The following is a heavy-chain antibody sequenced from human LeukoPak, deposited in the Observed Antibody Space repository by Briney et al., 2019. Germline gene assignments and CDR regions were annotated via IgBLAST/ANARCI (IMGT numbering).Heavy chain of an antibody. J-gene: IGHJ3*02. CDR2: IYYSGST. CDR1: GGSISSYY. D-gene: IGHD6-6*01. Sequence: SETLSLTCTVSGGSISSYYWSWIRQPPGKGLEWIGDIYYSGSTNYNPSLKSRVTISVEQSKNQFSLKLSSVTAADTAVYYCARGVRSIAARKSAFDIWGQGTMVTVSS. V-gene: IGHV4-59*01. CDR3: ARGVRSIAARKSAFDI.